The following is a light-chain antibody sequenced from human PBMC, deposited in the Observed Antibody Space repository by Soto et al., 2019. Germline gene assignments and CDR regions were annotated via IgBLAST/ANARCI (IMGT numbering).Light chain of an antibody. CDR2: GAS. J-gene: IGKJ2*01. CDR1: QDIYNY. Sequence: DIQMTQSPSSLSASVGDRVTITCQASQDIYNYLNWYQQKPGKDPNLLIYGASNLETGVPSRFSGSGSGTYVTFTISSLQPEDIATYYCQQYDNFPYTCGQGTKLAIK. V-gene: IGKV1-33*01. CDR3: QQYDNFPYT.